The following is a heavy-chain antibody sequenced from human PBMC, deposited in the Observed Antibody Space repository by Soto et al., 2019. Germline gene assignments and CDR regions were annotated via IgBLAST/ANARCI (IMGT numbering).Heavy chain of an antibody. CDR2: IYWNDDT. D-gene: IGHD4-17*01. J-gene: IGHJ5*02. CDR3: AHRGYGNYPRDNWFDP. Sequence: QITLKKSGPTLVKPTQTLTLTCTFSGFSLTTSGAGVGWIRQPPGKAREWLALIYWNDDTRYSPSLKSRLTLTKDHSKNQVVLRMTNMDPVDTATYSCAHRGYGNYPRDNWFDPWGQGILVIVSS. V-gene: IGHV2-5*01. CDR1: GFSLTTSGAG.